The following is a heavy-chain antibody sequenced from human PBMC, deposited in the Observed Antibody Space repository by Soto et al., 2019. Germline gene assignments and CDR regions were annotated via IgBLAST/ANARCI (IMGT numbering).Heavy chain of an antibody. CDR3: ARDRNSGYSLTGRYFDY. J-gene: IGHJ4*02. CDR1: GGTFSSYA. Sequence: QVQLVQSGAEVKKPGSSVKVSCKASGGTFSSYAISWVRQAPGQGLEWMGGIIPIFGTANYAQKFQGRVTITADESTSTAYMELSSLRSEDTAVYYGARDRNSGYSLTGRYFDYWGQGTLVTVSS. CDR2: IIPIFGTA. V-gene: IGHV1-69*01. D-gene: IGHD5-12*01.